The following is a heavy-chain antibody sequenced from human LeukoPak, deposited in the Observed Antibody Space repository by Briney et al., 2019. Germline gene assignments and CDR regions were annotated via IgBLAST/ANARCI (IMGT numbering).Heavy chain of an antibody. J-gene: IGHJ6*02. D-gene: IGHD2-2*01. Sequence: GGSLRVSCAVSGFIFSNYAMSWVRQAPGKGLECVSTISGSGGSTYDADFVKGRFTISRDNSKNTLYLQMNSLRAEDTAVYYCAKPPCTSCYLFRMDVWGQGTTVTVSS. CDR3: AKPPCTSCYLFRMDV. V-gene: IGHV3-23*01. CDR2: ISGSGGST. CDR1: GFIFSNYA.